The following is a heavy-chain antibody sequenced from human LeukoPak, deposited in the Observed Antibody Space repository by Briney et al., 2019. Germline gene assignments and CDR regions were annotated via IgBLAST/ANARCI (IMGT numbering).Heavy chain of an antibody. CDR1: AFTFSSYG. V-gene: IGHV3-33*06. J-gene: IGHJ4*02. CDR3: AKDYDFWSGYYPTFSY. CDR2: IWYDGSNK. Sequence: GGSLRLSCAASAFTFSSYGMHWVRQAPGKGLEWVAVIWYDGSNKYYADSVQGRFTISRDNSKNTLYLQMNSLRAEDTAVYYCAKDYDFWSGYYPTFSYWGQGTLVTVSS. D-gene: IGHD3-3*01.